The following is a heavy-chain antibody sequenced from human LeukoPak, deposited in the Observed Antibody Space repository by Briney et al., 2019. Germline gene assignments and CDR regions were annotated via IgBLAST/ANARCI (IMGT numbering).Heavy chain of an antibody. CDR1: GFTFSDYS. D-gene: IGHD1-26*01. J-gene: IGHJ3*02. CDR2: ISGSGGST. Sequence: SGGSLRLSCAASGFTFSDYSMSWVRQAPGRGLEWVSAISGSGGSTYYADSVKGRFTISRDNSKNTLYLQMNSLRAEDTAVYYCAKVLVRDAFDIWGQGTMVTVSS. V-gene: IGHV3-23*01. CDR3: AKVLVRDAFDI.